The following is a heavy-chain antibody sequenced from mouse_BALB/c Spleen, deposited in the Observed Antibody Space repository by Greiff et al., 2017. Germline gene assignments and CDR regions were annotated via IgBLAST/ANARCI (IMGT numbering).Heavy chain of an antibody. CDR3: TREGTTRWYFDV. J-gene: IGHJ1*01. D-gene: IGHD1-1*01. CDR1: GYTFTSYW. Sequence: LQQPGSELVRPGASVKLSCKASGYTFTSYWMHWVKQRHGQGLEWIGNIYPGSGSTNYDEKFKSKGTLTVDTSSSTAYMHLSSLTSEDSAVYYCTREGTTRWYFDVWGAGTTVTVSS. CDR2: IYPGSGST. V-gene: IGHV1S22*01.